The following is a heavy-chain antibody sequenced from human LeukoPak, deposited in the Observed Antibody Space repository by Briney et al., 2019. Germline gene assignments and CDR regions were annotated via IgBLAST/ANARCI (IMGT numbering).Heavy chain of an antibody. J-gene: IGHJ4*02. D-gene: IGHD2-21*02. Sequence: GGSLRLSCAASGFTFSSYWMHWVHQAPGKGLVWVSRINSDGSSTSYADSVKGRFTISRDNAKNTLYLQMNSLRAEDTAVYYCARDLDCGGDCFSFDYWGQGTLVTVSS. V-gene: IGHV3-74*01. CDR1: GFTFSSYW. CDR3: ARDLDCGGDCFSFDY. CDR2: INSDGSST.